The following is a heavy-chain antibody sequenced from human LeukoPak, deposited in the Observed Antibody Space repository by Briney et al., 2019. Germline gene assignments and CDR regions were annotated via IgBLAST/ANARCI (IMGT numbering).Heavy chain of an antibody. D-gene: IGHD3-10*01. J-gene: IGHJ4*02. CDR1: GFTFSSYA. CDR3: AKIGAPGSGGYFRITIYFDY. V-gene: IGHV3-23*01. CDR2: ISACGGST. Sequence: PGGSLKLSCEASGFTFSSYAMSWVRQAPGKGLEWVGAISACGGSTYYAHKLKGRVTISRDKSKNTLYLQMNSLRAQDTAVYDCAKIGAPGSGGYFRITIYFDYWGQGTLVTVSS.